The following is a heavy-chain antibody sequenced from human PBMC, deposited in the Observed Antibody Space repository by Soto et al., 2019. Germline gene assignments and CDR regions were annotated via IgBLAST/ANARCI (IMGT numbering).Heavy chain of an antibody. CDR1: GFTFSSYG. CDR2: IWYDGSNK. D-gene: IGHD3-10*01. Sequence: GGSLRLSCAASGFTFSSYGMHWVRQAPGKGLEWVAVIWYDGSNKYYADSVKGRFTISRDNSKNTLYLQMNSLRAEDTAVYYCARELYGSGFDYWGQGTLVTVSS. J-gene: IGHJ4*02. V-gene: IGHV3-33*01. CDR3: ARELYGSGFDY.